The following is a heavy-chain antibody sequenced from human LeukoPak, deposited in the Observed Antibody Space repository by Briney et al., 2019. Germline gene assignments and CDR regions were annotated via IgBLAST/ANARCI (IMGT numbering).Heavy chain of an antibody. D-gene: IGHD6-13*01. CDR3: ARDAMGIAAAGIRVLDY. J-gene: IGHJ4*02. V-gene: IGHV4-39*07. CDR2: IYYSGST. Sequence: SETLSLTCTVSGGSISSSSYYWGWIRQPPGKGLEWIGSIYYSGSTYYNLSLKSRVTISVDTSKNQFSLKLSSVTAADTAVYYCARDAMGIAAAGIRVLDYWGQGTLVTVSS. CDR1: GGSISSSSYY.